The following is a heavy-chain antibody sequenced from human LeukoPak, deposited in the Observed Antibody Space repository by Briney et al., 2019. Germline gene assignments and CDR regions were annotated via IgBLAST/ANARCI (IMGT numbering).Heavy chain of an antibody. J-gene: IGHJ4*02. CDR1: GYTFTTYA. CDR3: ARGSCSGGSCYCDY. Sequence: ASVKVSCKASGYTFTTYAMHWVRQAPGQRLEWMGWINAGNGNTKYSQKFQGRVTITRDTSESTAYMELSSLRSEDTAVYYCARGSCSGGSCYCDYWGQGTLVTVSS. V-gene: IGHV1-3*01. D-gene: IGHD2-15*01. CDR2: INAGNGNT.